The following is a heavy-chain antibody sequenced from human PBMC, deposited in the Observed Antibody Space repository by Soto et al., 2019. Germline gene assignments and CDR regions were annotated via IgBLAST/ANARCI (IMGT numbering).Heavy chain of an antibody. V-gene: IGHV1-3*01. CDR3: ARGGGRGDRYGMDV. J-gene: IGHJ6*02. D-gene: IGHD2-21*02. Sequence: ASVKVSCKASGYTFTSYAMHWVRQAPGQRLEWMGWINAGNGNTKYSQKFQGRVTITRDTSASTAYMELSSLRSEDTAVYYCARGGGRGDRYGMDVWGQGTTVTVSS. CDR1: GYTFTSYA. CDR2: INAGNGNT.